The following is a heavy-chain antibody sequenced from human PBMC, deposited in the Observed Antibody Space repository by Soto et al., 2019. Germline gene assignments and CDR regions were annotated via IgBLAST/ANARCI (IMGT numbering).Heavy chain of an antibody. D-gene: IGHD6-19*01. J-gene: IGHJ4*02. CDR2: IYYNGNT. CDR3: TRGSSGWFPRPLDY. Sequence: QVQLRESGPGLVKPSETLSLTCTVSGGSITSFYWSWVRQPPGKGLEWIGYIYYNGNTNYNPSLESRVTISVDTSKNQFSLNLSSVTAADTAVYYCTRGSSGWFPRPLDYWGQGTLVTVSS. CDR1: GGSITSFY. V-gene: IGHV4-59*01.